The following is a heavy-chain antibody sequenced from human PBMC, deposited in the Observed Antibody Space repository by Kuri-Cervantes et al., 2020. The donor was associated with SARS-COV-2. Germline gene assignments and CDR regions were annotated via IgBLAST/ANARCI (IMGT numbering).Heavy chain of an antibody. CDR2: ISYDGSNK. D-gene: IGHD3-9*01. V-gene: IGHV3-30-3*01. CDR1: GISFSYYA. CDR3: ARDISGLYFDY. Sequence: GESLKISCAASGISFSYYAMTWVRQTPGKGLEWVAVISYDGSNKYYADSVKGRFTISRDNSKNTLYLQMNSLRAEDTAVYYCARDISGLYFDYWGQGTLVTVSS. J-gene: IGHJ4*02.